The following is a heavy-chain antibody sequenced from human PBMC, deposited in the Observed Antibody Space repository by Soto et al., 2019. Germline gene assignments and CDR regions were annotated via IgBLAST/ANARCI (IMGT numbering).Heavy chain of an antibody. V-gene: IGHV3-48*01. J-gene: IGHJ4*02. CDR2: ISSSSSTI. CDR1: GFTFSSYS. CDR3: VKGEFYYDSSAYYPFDS. Sequence: GGSLRLSCAASGFTFSSYSMNWVRQAPGKGLEWVSYISSSSSTIYYADSVKGRFTISRDNAKNSLYLQMNSLRAEDTAVYYCVKGEFYYDSSAYYPFDSWGQGTLVTVSS. D-gene: IGHD3-22*01.